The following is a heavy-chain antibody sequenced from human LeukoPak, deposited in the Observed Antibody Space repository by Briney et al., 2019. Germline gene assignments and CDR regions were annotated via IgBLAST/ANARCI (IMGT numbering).Heavy chain of an antibody. J-gene: IGHJ4*02. CDR2: IYYSGST. Sequence: KASETLSLTCTVSGGSISSGGYYWSWIRQHPGKGLEWIGYIYYSGSTYYNPSLKSRVTISVDTSKNQFSLKLSSVTAADTAVYYCAGTSSSSWAEFDYWGQGTLVTVSS. D-gene: IGHD6-13*01. V-gene: IGHV4-31*03. CDR3: AGTSSSSWAEFDY. CDR1: GGSISSGGYY.